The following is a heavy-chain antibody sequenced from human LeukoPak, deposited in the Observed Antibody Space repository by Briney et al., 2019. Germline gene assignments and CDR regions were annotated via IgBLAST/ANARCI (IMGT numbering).Heavy chain of an antibody. D-gene: IGHD6-6*01. Sequence: GGSLRLSCAASGFTFSDYYMSWIRQAPGKGLEWVSYISSSGSTIYYADSAKGRFTISRDNAKNSLYLQMNSLRAEDTAVYYCARDYLRYPPGNEYSSLWGQGTLVTVSS. V-gene: IGHV3-11*04. J-gene: IGHJ4*02. CDR3: ARDYLRYPPGNEYSSL. CDR1: GFTFSDYY. CDR2: ISSSGSTI.